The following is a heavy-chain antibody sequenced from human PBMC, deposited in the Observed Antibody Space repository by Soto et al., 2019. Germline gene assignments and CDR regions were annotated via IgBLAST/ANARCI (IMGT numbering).Heavy chain of an antibody. Sequence: SETLSLTCAVYGGSFSGYYWSWIRQPPGKGLEWIGEINHSGSTNYNPSLKSRVTISVDTSKNQFSLKLSSVTAADTAVYYCARPMVRGVYYYYYGMDVWGQGTTVTVSS. CDR3: ARPMVRGVYYYYYGMDV. CDR2: INHSGST. V-gene: IGHV4-34*01. J-gene: IGHJ6*02. D-gene: IGHD3-10*01. CDR1: GGSFSGYY.